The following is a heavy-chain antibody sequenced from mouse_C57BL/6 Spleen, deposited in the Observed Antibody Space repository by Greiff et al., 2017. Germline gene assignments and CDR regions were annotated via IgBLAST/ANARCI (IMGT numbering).Heavy chain of an antibody. D-gene: IGHD3-3*01. CDR1: GFTFSDYG. J-gene: IGHJ1*03. Sequence: EVKVVESGGGLVKPGGSLTLSCAASGFTFSDYGMHWVRQAPEQGLEWVAYISSGSGTIYYADTVKGRFTISRDNANNTLFLQMTSLRSEDTAMYYCARGTGHWYVGVRGTGTTVTVSS. CDR2: ISSGSGTI. CDR3: ARGTGHWYVGV. V-gene: IGHV5-17*01.